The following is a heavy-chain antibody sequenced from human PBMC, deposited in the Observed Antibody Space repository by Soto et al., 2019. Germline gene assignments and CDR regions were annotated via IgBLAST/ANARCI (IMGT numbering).Heavy chain of an antibody. V-gene: IGHV1-46*01. Sequence: QVQLVQSGAEVKKPGASVKLSCKSSEYTFTDYYIHWVRQAPGQGLEWMGLINPSGGSTSYAQKFQGRVTMIRDTSTSTVYMELSSLRSEDTAVYYCATAAYSTSWYDFWGQGTLVTVSS. CDR3: ATAAYSTSWYDF. CDR1: EYTFTDYY. J-gene: IGHJ5*01. CDR2: INPSGGST. D-gene: IGHD6-13*01.